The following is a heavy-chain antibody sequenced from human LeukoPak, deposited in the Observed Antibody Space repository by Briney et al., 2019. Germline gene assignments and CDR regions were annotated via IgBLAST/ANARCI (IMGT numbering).Heavy chain of an antibody. CDR3: ARDDCSSISCYHNWFDS. J-gene: IGHJ5*01. CDR2: MKQDGSEK. V-gene: IGHV3-7*01. D-gene: IGHD2-2*01. Sequence: GGSLRLSCAASGFTFSSYWMSWVRQAPGKGLEWVANMKQDGSEKYYVDSVKGRFTISRDNAKNSLYLQMNSLRAEDTAVYYCARDDCSSISCYHNWFDSWGQGTLVTVSS. CDR1: GFTFSSYW.